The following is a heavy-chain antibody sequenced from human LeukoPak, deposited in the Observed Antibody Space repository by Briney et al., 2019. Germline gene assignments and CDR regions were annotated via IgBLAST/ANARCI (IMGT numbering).Heavy chain of an antibody. Sequence: SETLSLTCTVSGGSISSYYWSWLRQPAGKGLEWIGRIYTSGSTYYNPSLKSRVTMSVDTSKNQFSLKLSSVTAADTAVYFCARGPYCGGDCYFAYWGQGTLVTVSS. CDR2: IYTSGST. D-gene: IGHD2-21*02. CDR1: GGSISSYY. J-gene: IGHJ4*02. V-gene: IGHV4-4*07. CDR3: ARGPYCGGDCYFAY.